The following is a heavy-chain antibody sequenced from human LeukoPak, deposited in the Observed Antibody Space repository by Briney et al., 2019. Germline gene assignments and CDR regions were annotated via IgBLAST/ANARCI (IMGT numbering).Heavy chain of an antibody. D-gene: IGHD3-22*01. CDR1: GGSISSSSYY. CDR2: IYYSGST. Sequence: SETLSLTCTVSGGSISSSSYYWGWIRQPPGKGLEWIGSIYYSGSTYYNPSLKSRVTISVDTSKNQFSLKLSSVTAADTAVYYSARHPDPYDSSVYFDYWGQGTLVTVSS. CDR3: ARHPDPYDSSVYFDY. J-gene: IGHJ4*02. V-gene: IGHV4-39*01.